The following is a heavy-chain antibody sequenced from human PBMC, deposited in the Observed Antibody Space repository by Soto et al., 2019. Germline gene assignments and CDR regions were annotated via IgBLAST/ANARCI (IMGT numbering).Heavy chain of an antibody. CDR2: IYSGGST. CDR1: GFTVSSNY. Sequence: GGSLRLSCAASGFTVSSNYMSWVRQAPGKGLECVSVIYSGGSTYYADSVKGRFTISRDNSKNTLYLQMNSLRSEDTAVYYCARDRYCGGDCYWGQGTLVTVSS. V-gene: IGHV3-53*01. J-gene: IGHJ4*02. CDR3: ARDRYCGGDCY. D-gene: IGHD2-21*02.